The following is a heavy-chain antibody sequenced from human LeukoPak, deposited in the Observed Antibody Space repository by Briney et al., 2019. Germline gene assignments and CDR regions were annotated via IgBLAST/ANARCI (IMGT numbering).Heavy chain of an antibody. D-gene: IGHD4-17*01. J-gene: IGHJ6*03. Sequence: GGSLRLSCAASGFTFSSYGMSWVRQAPGKGLEWVSTISGRRDSTSYADSVKGRFTISRDNSKNTLYLQMNSLRAEDTAVYYCAKELRYYYYMDVWGKGTTVTVSS. CDR1: GFTFSSYG. V-gene: IGHV3-23*01. CDR3: AKELRYYYYMDV. CDR2: ISGRRDST.